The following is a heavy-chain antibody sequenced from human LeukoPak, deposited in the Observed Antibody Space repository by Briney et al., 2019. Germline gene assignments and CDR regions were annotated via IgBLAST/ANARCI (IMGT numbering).Heavy chain of an antibody. J-gene: IGHJ4*02. CDR3: ARDWTGTTDMDDY. CDR2: ISYDGSNK. CDR1: GFTFSSYA. Sequence: GGSLRLSCAASGFTFSSYAMHWVRQAPGKGLEWVAVISYDGSNKYYADSVKGRFTISRDNSKNALCLQMNSLRAEDTAVYYCARDWTGTTDMDDYWGQGTLVTVSS. D-gene: IGHD1-7*01. V-gene: IGHV3-30-3*01.